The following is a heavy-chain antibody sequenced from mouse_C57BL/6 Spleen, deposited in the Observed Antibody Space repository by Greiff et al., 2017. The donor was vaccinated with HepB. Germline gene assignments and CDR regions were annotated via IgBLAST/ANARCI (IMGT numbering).Heavy chain of an antibody. D-gene: IGHD1-1*01. CDR3: ARVYCGTSYFDY. J-gene: IGHJ2*01. CDR2: INPSNGYT. V-gene: IGHV1-7*01. CDR1: GYTFTSYW. Sequence: QVQLQQPGAELVKPGASVKLSCKASGYTFTSYWMHWVKQRPGQGLEWIGYINPSNGYTKYNQKFKDKATLTVDKSSSTAYMQLSSLTYEDSAVYYCARVYCGTSYFDYWGQGTTLTVSS.